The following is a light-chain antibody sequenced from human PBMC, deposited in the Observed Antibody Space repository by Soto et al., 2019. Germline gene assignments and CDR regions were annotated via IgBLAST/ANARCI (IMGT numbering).Light chain of an antibody. CDR2: GAS. V-gene: IGKV3-20*01. CDR3: QQYGSSPPLT. Sequence: EIVLTQSPGTLSLSPGERATLSCRASQSINSRHLAWYQQKPGQAPRLLISGASSRASGIADRFSGSGCGTAFTLTISRLEPEDFAVYYCQQYGSSPPLTFGPGTKVDI. CDR1: QSINSRH. J-gene: IGKJ3*01.